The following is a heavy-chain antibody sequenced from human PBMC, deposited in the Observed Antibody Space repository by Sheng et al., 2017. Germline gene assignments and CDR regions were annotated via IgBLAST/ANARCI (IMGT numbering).Heavy chain of an antibody. CDR1: GFTFSNAW. Sequence: EVQLVESGGGLVKPGGSLRLSCAASGFTFSNAWMSWVRQAPGKGLEWVGRIKSKTDGGTTDYAAPVKGRFTILRDDSKKALYLQMNSLKTEDTAVYYCTTGYCRSTSCYPFDYWGQGTLVTVSS. V-gene: IGHV3-15*01. D-gene: IGHD2-2*01. CDR2: IKSKTDGGTT. J-gene: IGHJ4*02. CDR3: TTGYCRSTSCYPFDY.